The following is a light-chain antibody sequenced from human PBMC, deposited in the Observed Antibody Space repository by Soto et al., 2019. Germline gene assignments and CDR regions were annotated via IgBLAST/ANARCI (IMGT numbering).Light chain of an antibody. CDR1: QSVSSTY. CDR2: GSS. J-gene: IGKJ4*01. Sequence: EIVLTQSPGALSLSPGERATLSCRASQSVSSTYLAWYQQKPGQAPRLLIYGSSRRATGIPDRFSGSGSGTDFTLTISRLEPEDFALHYCQQYVSSLLTFGGGTKVQIK. V-gene: IGKV3-20*01. CDR3: QQYVSSLLT.